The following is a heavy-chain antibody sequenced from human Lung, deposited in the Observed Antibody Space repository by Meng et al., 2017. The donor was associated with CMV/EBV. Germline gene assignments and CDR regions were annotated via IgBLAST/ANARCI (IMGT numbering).Heavy chain of an antibody. CDR2: IYHSGTT. Sequence: SXTXSLXCTVSGGSINSGGYYWSWIRQHPGKGLEWIGHIYHSGTTSYNPSLKSRVSISVDTSKKQFSLKLSSTTAADTAVYYCARAQYYYDSSAFFEYWGQGALVTVSS. CDR3: ARAQYYYDSSAFFEY. CDR1: GGSINSGGYY. D-gene: IGHD3-22*01. V-gene: IGHV4-31*03. J-gene: IGHJ4*02.